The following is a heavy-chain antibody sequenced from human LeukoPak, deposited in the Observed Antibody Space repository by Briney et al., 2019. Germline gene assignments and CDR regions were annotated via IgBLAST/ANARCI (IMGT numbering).Heavy chain of an antibody. V-gene: IGHV3-48*03. D-gene: IGHD2-15*01. CDR3: VVLELGYCSGGSCDYYYYGMDV. CDR1: GFTFSSYE. Sequence: PGGSLRLSCAASGFTFSSYEMSWVRRAPGKGLEWVSYISSSGSTIYYADSVKGRFTISRDNAKNSLYLQMNSLRAEDTAVYYCVVLELGYCSGGSCDYYYYGMDVWGQGTTVTVSS. J-gene: IGHJ6*02. CDR2: ISSSGSTI.